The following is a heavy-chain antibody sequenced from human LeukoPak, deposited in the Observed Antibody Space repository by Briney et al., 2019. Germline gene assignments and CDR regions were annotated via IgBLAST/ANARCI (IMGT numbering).Heavy chain of an antibody. D-gene: IGHD5-12*01. V-gene: IGHV3-64*02. Sequence: GGSLRLYCAASGFTFSSYAMRWVRQAPGKGLEYVSAISSNGGSTYYADSVKGRFTISRDNSKNTLYLQMGSLRAEDMAVYYCARSSSGYGGFIDYWGQGTLVTVSS. CDR3: ARSSSGYGGFIDY. CDR2: ISSNGGST. J-gene: IGHJ4*02. CDR1: GFTFSSYA.